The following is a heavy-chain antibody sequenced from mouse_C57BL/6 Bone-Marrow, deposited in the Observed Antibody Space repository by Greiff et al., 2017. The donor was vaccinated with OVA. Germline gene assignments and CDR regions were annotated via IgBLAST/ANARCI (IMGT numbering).Heavy chain of an antibody. J-gene: IGHJ4*01. CDR2: IDPSASST. CDR1: GYTFTSYW. D-gene: IGHD1-1*01. V-gene: IGHV1-69*01. Sequence: QVQLKQPGAELVMPGASVKLSCKASGYTFTSYWMHWVKQRPGQGLEWIGEIDPSASSTYYTQKFKGKSTLTVDKSSSTAYMQLSSLTSEDSAVYYCARETTVVTAMDYWGQGTSVTVSS. CDR3: ARETTVVTAMDY.